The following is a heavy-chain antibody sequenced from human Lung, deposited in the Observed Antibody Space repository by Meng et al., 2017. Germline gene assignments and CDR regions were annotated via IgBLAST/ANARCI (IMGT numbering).Heavy chain of an antibody. Sequence: QVQLQASRPGLVKPSQTLSLTCTVSGGSISSSNYYWSWIRQPPGKGLEWSGHIYNSGSTYYNPSPKSRITISVDTSKNQFSLKLSSVTAADTAVYYCARGQKGYFDLWGRGTLVTVSS. CDR3: ARGQKGYFDL. CDR2: IYNSGST. V-gene: IGHV4-30-4*01. CDR1: GGSISSSNYY. J-gene: IGHJ2*01.